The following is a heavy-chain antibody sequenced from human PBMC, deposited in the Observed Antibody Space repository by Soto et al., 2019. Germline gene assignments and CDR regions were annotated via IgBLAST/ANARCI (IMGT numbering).Heavy chain of an antibody. Sequence: QVQLVQSGAEVKKPGASLKVSCKASGYTFTSYGISWVRQAPGQGLEWMGWIRAYNGYTNYAQKFQGRVTVTTDTSTSTAYMGLRSLISDDTAVYYCARASDGYRSGWYVGYFDYWGQGTLVTVSS. D-gene: IGHD6-19*01. CDR3: ARASDGYRSGWYVGYFDY. V-gene: IGHV1-18*04. CDR2: IRAYNGYT. CDR1: GYTFTSYG. J-gene: IGHJ4*02.